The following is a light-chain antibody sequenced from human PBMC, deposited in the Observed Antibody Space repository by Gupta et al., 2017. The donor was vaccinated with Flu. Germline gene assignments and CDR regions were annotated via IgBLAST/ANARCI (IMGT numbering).Light chain of an antibody. J-gene: IGKJ1*01. V-gene: IGKV3-20*01. Sequence: ERATLSCRASQSVSSSYLAWYQQKPGQAPRLLIYGASSRATGIPDRFSGSGSGTDFTLTISGLEPEDFAVYYCQQYGSSPWTFGQGTKVEIK. CDR1: QSVSSSY. CDR2: GAS. CDR3: QQYGSSPWT.